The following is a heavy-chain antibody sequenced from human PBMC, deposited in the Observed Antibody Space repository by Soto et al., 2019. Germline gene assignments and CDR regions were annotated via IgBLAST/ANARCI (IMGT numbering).Heavy chain of an antibody. CDR2: IYPGDSDT. CDR1: RYSFTSYW. Sequence: GESLKISCKGSRYSFTSYWIGWVRQMPGKGLEWMGIIYPGDSDTRYSPSFQGQVTISADKSISTAYLQWSSLKASDTAMYYCATKGRGYYGSGTLDYWGQGTLVTVSS. V-gene: IGHV5-51*01. J-gene: IGHJ4*02. CDR3: ATKGRGYYGSGTLDY. D-gene: IGHD3-10*01.